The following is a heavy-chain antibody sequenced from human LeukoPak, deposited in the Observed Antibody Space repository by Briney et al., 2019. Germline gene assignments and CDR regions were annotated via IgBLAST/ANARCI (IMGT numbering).Heavy chain of an antibody. Sequence: GGSLRLSCAASGFSFNNYAMSWVRQAPGTGLEWVSAITGSGDDTYHADSVKGRFTISRDNSRNTLYLQMSSLRVEDSAIYHGAKGSRTSRPYYFDFWGQGTLVTVSS. J-gene: IGHJ4*02. CDR3: AKGSRTSRPYYFDF. CDR2: ITGSGDDT. CDR1: GFSFNNYA. D-gene: IGHD3/OR15-3a*01. V-gene: IGHV3-23*01.